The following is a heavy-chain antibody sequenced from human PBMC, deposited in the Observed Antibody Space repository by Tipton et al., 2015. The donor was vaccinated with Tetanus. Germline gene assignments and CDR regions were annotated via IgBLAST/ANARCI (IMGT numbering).Heavy chain of an antibody. CDR1: GESVSGTY. J-gene: IGHJ4*02. Sequence: TLSLTCGVSGESVSGTYWSWIRQSPGKGLEWIGEINHRGGATYSPSLKSRVTISVDTSKNQFSLNLASVTAADTAVYFCARANFDSSKKGPFDSWGQGIPVIVSA. CDR3: ARANFDSSKKGPFDS. CDR2: INHRGGA. D-gene: IGHD3-3*01. V-gene: IGHV4-34*01.